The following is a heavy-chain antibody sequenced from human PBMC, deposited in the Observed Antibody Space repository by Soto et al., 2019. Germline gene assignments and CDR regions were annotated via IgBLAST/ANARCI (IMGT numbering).Heavy chain of an antibody. CDR2: IYYSGST. CDR1: GASTSSYY. V-gene: IGHV4-59*08. CDR3: ARQMFIGGMDV. Sequence: QVQLQESGPGLVKPSETLSLTCTVSGASTSSYYWRWIRQPPGKGLEWIGYIYYSGSTNYNPSLKSRVTISVDTSKNQFSLRLSSVTAADTAVYHCARQMFIGGMDVWGQGTTVTVSS. D-gene: IGHD2-15*01. J-gene: IGHJ6*02.